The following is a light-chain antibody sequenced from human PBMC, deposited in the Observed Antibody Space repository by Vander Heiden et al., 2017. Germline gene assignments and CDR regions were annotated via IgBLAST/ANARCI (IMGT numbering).Light chain of an antibody. J-gene: IGKJ1*01. Sequence: DIQMTQSPSSLSASVGDRVTITCRASPGISNYLAWFPQKPGKAPKSLIYAASSVQRGVPTKFSGSGSGKDFTLTISSLEPEDFANYYFQQYNSYPPSFGQGTKVEIK. V-gene: IGKV1-16*02. CDR1: PGISNY. CDR2: AAS. CDR3: QQYNSYPPS.